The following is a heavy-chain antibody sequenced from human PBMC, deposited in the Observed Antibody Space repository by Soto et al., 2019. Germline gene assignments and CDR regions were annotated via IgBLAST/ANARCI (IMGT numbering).Heavy chain of an antibody. Sequence: QVQLVQSGAEVKKPGASVKVSCKASGYTLTSYDISWVRQAPGQGLEWMGWISGYNGNTKYAQKFQGRVTMTTGTSTSTAYMELRSLRSDDTAVYYCARDYTSGWDIWFDPWGQGTLVTVSS. CDR2: ISGYNGNT. J-gene: IGHJ5*02. D-gene: IGHD6-19*01. CDR1: GYTLTSYD. V-gene: IGHV1-18*01. CDR3: ARDYTSGWDIWFDP.